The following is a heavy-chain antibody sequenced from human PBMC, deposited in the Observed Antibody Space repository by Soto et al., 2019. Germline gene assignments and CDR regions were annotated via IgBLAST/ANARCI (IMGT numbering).Heavy chain of an antibody. CDR2: IDPADSYA. CDR1: GYSFVTFW. CDR3: AKNVEDLYLGLDA. V-gene: IGHV5-10-1*01. Sequence: PGESLKISCRASGYSFVTFWITWVRQMPVKGLEWMGRIDPADSYARYSPSFEGHVTMSVDRSINTAYLHWSSLKVSDTAIYYCAKNVEDLYLGLDACGQGTSVTFSS. J-gene: IGHJ6*02. D-gene: IGHD2-8*01.